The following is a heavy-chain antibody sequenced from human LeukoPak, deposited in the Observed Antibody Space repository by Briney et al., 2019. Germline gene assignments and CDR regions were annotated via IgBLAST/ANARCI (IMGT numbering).Heavy chain of an antibody. CDR1: GFTFSNNA. J-gene: IGHJ4*02. V-gene: IGHV3-23*01. CDR3: AGSRGGSFYSSLGY. Sequence: EGSLRLSCAASGFTFSNNAMTWVRQAPGKGLEWVSTIVGSGAATYYADSVKGRFTISRDISENTLYLQMNSLRAEDTAVYYCAGSRGGSFYSSLGYWGQGTLVIVSS. CDR2: IVGSGAAT. D-gene: IGHD2-15*01.